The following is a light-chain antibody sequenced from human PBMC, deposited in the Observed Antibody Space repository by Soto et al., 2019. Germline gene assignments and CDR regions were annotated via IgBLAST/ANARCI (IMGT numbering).Light chain of an antibody. CDR1: SSDVGGYNY. Sequence: QSALTQPASVSGSPGQSITISCTGTSSDVGGYNYVSWYQQRQGKAPKLRIYGVSNRPSGVSNRFSGSKSGNTASLTISGLEAEDEADYYCGSYTTSSTLVFGGGTKVTVL. J-gene: IGLJ3*02. CDR3: GSYTTSSTLV. V-gene: IGLV2-14*01. CDR2: GVS.